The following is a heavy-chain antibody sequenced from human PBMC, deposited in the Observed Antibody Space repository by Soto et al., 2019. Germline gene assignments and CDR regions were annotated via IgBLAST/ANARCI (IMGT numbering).Heavy chain of an antibody. CDR1: GFTFSNYA. CDR3: AKERSSGYYFFDY. Sequence: GGSLRLSCAASGFTFSNYAMSWVRQAPGEGLEWVSTISGSDGSTYYADSVKGRFTISRDISKNMLYLQMNSLRAEDTAIYYCAKERSSGYYFFDYWGQGALVTVSS. D-gene: IGHD5-12*01. V-gene: IGHV3-23*01. CDR2: ISGSDGST. J-gene: IGHJ4*02.